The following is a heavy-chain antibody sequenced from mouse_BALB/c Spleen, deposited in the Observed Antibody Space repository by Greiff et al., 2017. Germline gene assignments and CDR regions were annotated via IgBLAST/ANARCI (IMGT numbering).Heavy chain of an antibody. CDR1: GFSLTSYD. Sequence: VQLQQSGPGLVAPSQSLSITCTVSGFSLTSYDISWIRQPPGKGLEWLGVIWTGGGTNYNSAFMSRLSISKDNSKSQVFLKMNSLQTDDTAIYYCVSNCYGSSYFDYWGQGTTLTVTS. V-gene: IGHV2-9-2*01. D-gene: IGHD1-1*01. J-gene: IGHJ2*01. CDR2: IWTGGGT. CDR3: VSNCYGSSYFDY.